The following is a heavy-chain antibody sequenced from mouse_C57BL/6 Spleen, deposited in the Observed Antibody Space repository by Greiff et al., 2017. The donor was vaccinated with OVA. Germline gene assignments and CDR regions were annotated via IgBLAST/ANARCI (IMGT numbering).Heavy chain of an antibody. CDR1: GYTFTDYE. D-gene: IGHD2-3*01. CDR2: IDTETGGT. V-gene: IGHV1-15*01. CDR3: TRWDGYCED. Sequence: VQLVESGAELVRPGASVTLSCKASGYTFTDYEMHWVKQTPVHGLEWIGAIDTETGGTAYNQKFKGKAILTADKSSSTAYMELRSLTSEDSAVYYCTRWDGYCEDWGQGTTLTVSS. J-gene: IGHJ2*01.